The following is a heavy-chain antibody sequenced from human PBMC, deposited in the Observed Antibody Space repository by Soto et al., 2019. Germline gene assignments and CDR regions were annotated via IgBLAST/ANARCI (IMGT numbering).Heavy chain of an antibody. CDR3: AREVGTYYDFWSGYPEKNYYMDV. J-gene: IGHJ6*03. Sequence: LSLTCTVSGGSISSYYWSLIRQPPGKGLEWIGYIYYSGSTNYNPSLKSRVTISVDTSKNQFSLKLSSVTAADTAVYYCAREVGTYYDFWSGYPEKNYYMDVWGKGTTVTVSS. V-gene: IGHV4-59*01. CDR1: GGSISSYY. CDR2: IYYSGST. D-gene: IGHD3-3*01.